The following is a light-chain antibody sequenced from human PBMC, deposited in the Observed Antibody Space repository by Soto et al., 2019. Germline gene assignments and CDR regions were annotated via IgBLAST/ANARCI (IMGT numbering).Light chain of an antibody. V-gene: IGLV2-23*03. CDR3: CSYAGSTTFVM. CDR2: EGT. J-gene: IGLJ3*02. CDR1: SSDVGSHNL. Sequence: QSALTQPASVSGSPGQSITISCTGTSSDVGSHNLVSWYQQHPGKAPKFIIYEGTKRPSGVSNRFSGSKSGNTASLTISGLQAADEADYYCCSYAGSTTFVMFGGGTKLTVL.